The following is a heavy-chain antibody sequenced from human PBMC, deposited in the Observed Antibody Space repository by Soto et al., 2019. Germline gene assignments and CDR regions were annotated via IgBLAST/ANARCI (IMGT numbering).Heavy chain of an antibody. Sequence: SETLSLTCAVSGGSISSRYWWNWVRQPPGKGLEWLGEIYRTGSTNYNPSLKSRVTISVDTSKNQFSLKLSSVTAADMAVYYCARARYCSSTSCCGGGSNYFDYWGQGTLVTVSS. CDR2: IYRTGST. CDR3: ARARYCSSTSCCGGGSNYFDY. J-gene: IGHJ4*02. CDR1: GGSISSRYW. V-gene: IGHV4-4*02. D-gene: IGHD2-2*01.